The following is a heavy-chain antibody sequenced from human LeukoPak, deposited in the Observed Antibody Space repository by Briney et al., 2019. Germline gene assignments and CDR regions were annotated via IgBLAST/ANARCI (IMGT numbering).Heavy chain of an antibody. CDR3: ARDLEQWLVLGWWFDP. J-gene: IGHJ5*02. CDR1: GYTFTSYG. D-gene: IGHD6-19*01. CDR2: ISAYNGNT. Sequence: ASVKVSCKASGYTFTSYGISWVRQAPGQGLEWMGWISAYNGNTNYAQKLQGRVTMTRDTSISTAYMELSRLRSDDTAVYYCARDLEQWLVLGWWFDPWGQGTLVTVSS. V-gene: IGHV1-18*01.